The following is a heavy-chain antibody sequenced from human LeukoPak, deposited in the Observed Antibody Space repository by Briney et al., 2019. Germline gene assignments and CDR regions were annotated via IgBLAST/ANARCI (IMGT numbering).Heavy chain of an antibody. V-gene: IGHV3-7*03. CDR3: VSRVDY. J-gene: IGHJ4*02. Sequence: GGSLRLSCEGSGFTFSNYWMSWVRQAPGKGLEWAANIKPDGSEKHYVDSVRGRFTISRDNAKNSLYLQMNSLRVEDTAVYYCVSRVDYWGQGTVVTVSS. CDR1: GFTFSNYW. CDR2: IKPDGSEK.